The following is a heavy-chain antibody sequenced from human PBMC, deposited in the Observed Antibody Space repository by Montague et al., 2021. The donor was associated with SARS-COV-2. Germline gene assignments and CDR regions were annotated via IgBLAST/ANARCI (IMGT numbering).Heavy chain of an antibody. CDR2: ISISGST. CDR1: GGSISSGSYY. J-gene: IGHJ4*02. V-gene: IGHV4-61*02. D-gene: IGHD6-19*01. Sequence: TLSLTCTVSGGSISSGSYYWSWIRQPAGKGLEWIGRISISGSTYYNPSLKSRVTISVDTSKNQFSLKLSSVTAADTAVYYCARDIAVAGPFDYGGQGTLVTVSS. CDR3: ARDIAVAGPFDY.